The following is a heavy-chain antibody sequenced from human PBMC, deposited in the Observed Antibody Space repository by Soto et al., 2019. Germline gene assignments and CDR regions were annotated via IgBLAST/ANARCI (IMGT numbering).Heavy chain of an antibody. J-gene: IGHJ4*02. V-gene: IGHV4-39*01. Sequence: SETLSLTCTVTGGPISSSGDYWGWVRQAPGKGLEWIGYMYYGGSSYYNPSLKSRVTISVDTSKNQFSLKLSSVTAADTAVYYCARLDYSSSVFQYWGQGTLVTVSS. CDR1: GGPISSSGDY. D-gene: IGHD6-19*01. CDR2: MYYGGSS. CDR3: ARLDYSSSVFQY.